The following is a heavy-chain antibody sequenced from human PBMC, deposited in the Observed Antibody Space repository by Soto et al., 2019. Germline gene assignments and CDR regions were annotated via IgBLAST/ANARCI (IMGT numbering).Heavy chain of an antibody. J-gene: IGHJ6*02. CDR1: GFTFSSYG. Sequence: QVQLVESGGGVVQPGRSLRLSCAASGFTFSSYGMRWVRQAPGKGLEWVAVISYDGSNKYYADSVKGRFTISRDNSKNTLYLQMNSLRAEDTAVYYCAKDLYGPNGHDYGMDVWGQGTTVTVSS. D-gene: IGHD2-8*01. CDR2: ISYDGSNK. CDR3: AKDLYGPNGHDYGMDV. V-gene: IGHV3-30*18.